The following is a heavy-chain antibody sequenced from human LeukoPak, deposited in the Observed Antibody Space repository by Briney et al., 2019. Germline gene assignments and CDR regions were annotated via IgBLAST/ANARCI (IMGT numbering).Heavy chain of an antibody. CDR3: ARDYYDSSGYLAFDY. Sequence: SETLSLTCSVSGGSVSSRTHYWAWIRQPPGKGLKWIGSINYSGKLTYNPSLKSRVTVSIDTSRNQFSLTLNYVTAADTAVYYCARDYYDSSGYLAFDYWGQGTLVTVSS. CDR1: GGSVSSRTHY. V-gene: IGHV4-39*07. CDR2: INYSGKL. D-gene: IGHD3-22*01. J-gene: IGHJ4*02.